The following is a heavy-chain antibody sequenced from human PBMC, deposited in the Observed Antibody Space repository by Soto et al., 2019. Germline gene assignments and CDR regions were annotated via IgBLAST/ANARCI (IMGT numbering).Heavy chain of an antibody. CDR2: IIPIFGTV. J-gene: IGHJ4*02. CDR3: ARTRGLWWFIDY. Sequence: SVKVSCKASGGTFSSYAISWVRQAPGQGLEWMGGIIPIFGTVNYAQKFQGRVTITADKSTSTAYMELSSLRSEDTAVYYCARTRGLWWFIDYWGQGTLVTVSS. D-gene: IGHD2-21*01. V-gene: IGHV1-69*06. CDR1: GGTFSSYA.